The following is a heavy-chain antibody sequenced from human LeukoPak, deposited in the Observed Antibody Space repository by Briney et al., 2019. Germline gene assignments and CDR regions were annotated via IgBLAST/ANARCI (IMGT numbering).Heavy chain of an antibody. CDR1: GFTFSTYD. CDR2: ISYDGSNK. CDR3: ARKEMAPN. J-gene: IGHJ4*02. D-gene: IGHD5-24*01. Sequence: GGSLRLSCAASGFTFSTYDMHWVRQAPGRGLEWVAVISYDGSNKYYADSVKGRFTISRDNSKNTLYLQMNSLRAEDTAVYYCARKEMAPNWGQGTLVTVSS. V-gene: IGHV3-30*03.